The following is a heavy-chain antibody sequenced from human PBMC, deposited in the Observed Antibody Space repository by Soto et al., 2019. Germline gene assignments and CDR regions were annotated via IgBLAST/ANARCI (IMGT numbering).Heavy chain of an antibody. D-gene: IGHD1-26*01. Sequence: QVQLVQSGGGVVQPGRSLSLSCEASGSTFSNYAMDWVRQAPGKGLEWVAIISFDGSKTYYADSVKGRFTVSRDNSKNTLFLQMNSLRPDDTATYYCVREGYSGSYAAFWGQGSLVTVSS. J-gene: IGHJ4*02. CDR2: ISFDGSKT. CDR1: GSTFSNYA. CDR3: VREGYSGSYAAF. V-gene: IGHV3-30*03.